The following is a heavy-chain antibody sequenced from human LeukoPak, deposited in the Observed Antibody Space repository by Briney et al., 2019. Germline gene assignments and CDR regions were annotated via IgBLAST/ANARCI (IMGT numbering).Heavy chain of an antibody. CDR2: ISGGGGGRT. CDR1: GFTFRRYG. D-gene: IGHD3-10*01. CDR3: ALMALYYMDV. V-gene: IGHV3-23*01. J-gene: IGHJ6*03. Sequence: GGSLTLSCAASGFTFRRYGMSWVRQAPGKGLEWVSAISGGGGGRTYYADSVKGRFTISRDNSKNSLYLQMNNLRAEDTAVYYCALMALYYMDVWGKGTTVTISS.